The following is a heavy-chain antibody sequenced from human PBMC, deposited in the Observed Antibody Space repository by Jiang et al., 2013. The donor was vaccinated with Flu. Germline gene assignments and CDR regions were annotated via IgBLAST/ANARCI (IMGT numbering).Heavy chain of an antibody. CDR3: ARQDSGYSSGSSYWYFDL. CDR1: GGFISSSSYY. J-gene: IGHJ2*01. V-gene: IGHV4-39*01. Sequence: LLKPSETLSLTCTVSGGFISSSSYYWGWIRQPPGKGLEWIGTIYYSGSTYYNPSLKSRVTISVDTSKNQFSLKLSSVTAADTAVHYCARQDSGYSSGSSYWYFDLWGRGTLVTVSS. CDR2: IYYSGST. D-gene: IGHD6-19*01.